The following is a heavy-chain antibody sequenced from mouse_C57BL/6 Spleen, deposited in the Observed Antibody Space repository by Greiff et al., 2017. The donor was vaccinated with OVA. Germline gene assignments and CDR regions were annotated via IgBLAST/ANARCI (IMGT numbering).Heavy chain of an antibody. CDR2: IYPGDGDP. Sequence: QVQLQQSGAELVKPAASVKISCKASGYAFTSYCMNWVKQRPGKGLEWIGQIYPGDGDPNYNGQLKGKATLTADKSSSTAYMQLSSLTSGDFAVDFCANDGDYAGMDYWGQGTSVTVSS. J-gene: IGHJ4*01. D-gene: IGHD2-3*01. V-gene: IGHV1-80*01. CDR3: ANDGDYAGMDY. CDR1: GYAFTSYC.